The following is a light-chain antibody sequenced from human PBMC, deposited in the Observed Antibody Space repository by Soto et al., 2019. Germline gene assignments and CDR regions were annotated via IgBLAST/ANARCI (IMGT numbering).Light chain of an antibody. CDR2: DVS. CDR1: SSDVGGYNY. Sequence: QSALTQPASVSGSPGQSITISCTGTSSDVGGYNYVSWYQQHLGKAPKLMIYDVSNRPSGVSNRFSGSKSGNTASLTISGLQAEDEADYYCSSYTSSSTRVFGTGTKVTVL. J-gene: IGLJ1*01. CDR3: SSYTSSSTRV. V-gene: IGLV2-14*01.